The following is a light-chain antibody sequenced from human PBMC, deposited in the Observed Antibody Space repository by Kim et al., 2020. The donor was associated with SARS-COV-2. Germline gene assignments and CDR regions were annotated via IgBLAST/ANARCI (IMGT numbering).Light chain of an antibody. CDR2: GQN. CDR1: SLRSYY. J-gene: IGLJ2*01. Sequence: SSELTQDPAVSVALGQTVRITCQGDSLRSYYATWYQHKPGQAPVPVMFGQNNRPSGIPDRFSGSRSGNTASLTITGAQAEDEAVYYCNSRADSGRYDVLFGGGTKLTVL. V-gene: IGLV3-19*01. CDR3: NSRADSGRYDVL.